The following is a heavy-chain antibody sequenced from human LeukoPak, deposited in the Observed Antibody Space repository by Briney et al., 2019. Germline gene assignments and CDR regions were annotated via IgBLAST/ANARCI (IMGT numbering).Heavy chain of an antibody. CDR2: IHSDGSNT. D-gene: IGHD6-13*01. Sequence: GGSLRLSCAASGFTFSSYWMHWVRQAPGKGLVWVARIHSDGSNTCYADSVKGRFTISRDNAKNSLYLQMDSLRAEDTAVYYCARRGIAAAGSYYYYYYYMDVWGKGTTVTVSS. J-gene: IGHJ6*03. V-gene: IGHV3-74*01. CDR1: GFTFSSYW. CDR3: ARRGIAAAGSYYYYYYYMDV.